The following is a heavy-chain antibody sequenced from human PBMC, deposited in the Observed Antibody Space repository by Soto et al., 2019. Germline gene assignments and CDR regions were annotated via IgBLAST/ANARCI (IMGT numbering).Heavy chain of an antibody. CDR1: GGSISNYY. J-gene: IGHJ4*02. Sequence: SETLSLTCTVPGGSISNYYWTWIRQPAGKGLEWIGRIYSSGNPNYNSSLKSRLTMSVDTSKNQFSLKLTSVTAADTAVYYCARQTTFSSSWYDYWGQGTLVT. V-gene: IGHV4-4*07. D-gene: IGHD6-13*01. CDR2: IYSSGNP. CDR3: ARQTTFSSSWYDY.